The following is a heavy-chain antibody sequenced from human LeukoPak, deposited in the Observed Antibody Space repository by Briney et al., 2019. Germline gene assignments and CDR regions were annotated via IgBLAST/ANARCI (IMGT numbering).Heavy chain of an antibody. V-gene: IGHV1-2*02. D-gene: IGHD4-17*01. Sequence: SVKVSCKASGYTFTGYYMHWVRQAPGQGLEWMGWINPNSGGTNYAQKFQGRVTMTRDTSISTAYMELSRLRSDDTAVYYCASATLFSTTVTTFCFDPWGQGTLVTVSS. CDR1: GYTFTGYY. CDR3: ASATLFSTTVTTFCFDP. CDR2: INPNSGGT. J-gene: IGHJ5*02.